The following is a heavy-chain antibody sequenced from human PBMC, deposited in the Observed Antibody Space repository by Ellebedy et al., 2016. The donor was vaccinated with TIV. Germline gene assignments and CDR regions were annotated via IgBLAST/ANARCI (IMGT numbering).Heavy chain of an antibody. V-gene: IGHV3-48*02. CDR2: ISRTGNTI. CDR1: GFSFSRYD. CDR3: AREDSGDYFGVYWFDA. Sequence: GGSLRLSCAASGFSFSRYDMNWVRQAPGKGLKWLSYISRTGNTIFYADSVKGRFTISRDNDKNSLYLHMNSLRDEDTAVYYCAREDSGDYFGVYWFDAWGQGTLVTVSS. D-gene: IGHD1-26*01. J-gene: IGHJ5*02.